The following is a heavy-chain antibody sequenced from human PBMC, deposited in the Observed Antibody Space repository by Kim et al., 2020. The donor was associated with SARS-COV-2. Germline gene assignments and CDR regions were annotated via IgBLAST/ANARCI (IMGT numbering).Heavy chain of an antibody. J-gene: IGHJ5*02. CDR1: GFTFSNYG. Sequence: GGSLRLSCAASGFTFSNYGMHWVRQAPGKGLEWVAVISYDGSNKYYADSVKGRFTISRDNSKNTLYLQMNSLRAEDTAVYYCAKEGNGPYYYGSGSYPSFGTWGQRTLVTVSS. D-gene: IGHD3-10*01. V-gene: IGHV3-30*18. CDR3: AKEGNGPYYYGSGSYPSFGT. CDR2: ISYDGSNK.